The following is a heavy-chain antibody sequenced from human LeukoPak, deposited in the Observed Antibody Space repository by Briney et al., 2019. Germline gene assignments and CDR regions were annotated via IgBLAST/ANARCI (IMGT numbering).Heavy chain of an antibody. CDR2: ITPNSGGT. J-gene: IGHJ4*02. CDR3: ARVFLGGDYYDSSGLDY. V-gene: IGHV1-2*02. D-gene: IGHD3-22*01. CDR1: GYTFTGYY. Sequence: PSVKVSCKVSGYTFTGYYMHWVPRAPGQGLEWMGWITPNSGGTNYAQKFQGRVTMTRDTSISTAYMELSRLRSDDTAVYYCARVFLGGDYYDSSGLDYWGQGTLVTVSS.